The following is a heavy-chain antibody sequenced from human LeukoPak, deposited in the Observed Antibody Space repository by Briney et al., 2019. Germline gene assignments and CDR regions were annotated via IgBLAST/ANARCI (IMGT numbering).Heavy chain of an antibody. V-gene: IGHV3-7*01. Sequence: GGSLRLSCAASGFAFSSYEMNWVRQAPGKGLEWVANIKQDGSEKYYVDSVKGRFTISRDNAKNSLYLQMNSLRAEDTAVYYCARVYRFGESYFDYWGQGTLVTVSS. CDR3: ARVYRFGESYFDY. J-gene: IGHJ4*02. CDR2: IKQDGSEK. CDR1: GFAFSSYE. D-gene: IGHD3-10*01.